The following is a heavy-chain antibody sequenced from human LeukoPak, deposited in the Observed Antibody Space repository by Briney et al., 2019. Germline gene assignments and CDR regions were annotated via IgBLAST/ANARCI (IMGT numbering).Heavy chain of an antibody. CDR2: IRYDGSNK. D-gene: IGHD2-15*01. Sequence: TGGSLRLSCAASGFTFSSYGMHWVRQAPGKGLEWVAFIRYDGSNKYYADSVKGRFTISRDNAKNSLYLQMNSLRAEDTAVYYCARLWSTSCKGGSCPHQPNYWGQGTRVTVPS. CDR1: GFTFSSYG. V-gene: IGHV3-30*02. CDR3: ARLWSTSCKGGSCPHQPNY. J-gene: IGHJ4*02.